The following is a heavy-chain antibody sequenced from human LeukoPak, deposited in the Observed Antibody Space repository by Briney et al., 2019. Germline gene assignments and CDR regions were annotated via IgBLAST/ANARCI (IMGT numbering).Heavy chain of an antibody. CDR3: ARGLTHLAAAGRVFDY. CDR1: GITFSSYS. CDR2: ISSFSGTI. D-gene: IGHD6-13*01. V-gene: IGHV3-48*01. Sequence: GGSLRLSCVASGITFSSYSMNWVRQAPGKGLEWVSYISSFSGTINYADSVKGRFTISRDNAKNSLYLQMNSLRAEDTAVYYCARGLTHLAAAGRVFDYWGQGTLVTVSS. J-gene: IGHJ4*02.